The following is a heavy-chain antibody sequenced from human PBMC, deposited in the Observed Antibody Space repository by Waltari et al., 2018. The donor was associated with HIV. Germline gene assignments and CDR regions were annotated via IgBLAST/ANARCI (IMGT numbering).Heavy chain of an antibody. D-gene: IGHD6-13*01. J-gene: IGHJ4*02. CDR1: GYTFTSYA. CDR3: ARVGGYYSSSGDFDY. Sequence: QVQLVQSGAEVKKPGASVKVSCKASGYTFTSYAMHWVRQAPGQRLEWMGWINAGNGNTKYSQKFQGRVTITRDTSASTAYMELSSLRSEDTAVYYCARVGGYYSSSGDFDYWGQGTLVTVSS. CDR2: INAGNGNT. V-gene: IGHV1-3*01.